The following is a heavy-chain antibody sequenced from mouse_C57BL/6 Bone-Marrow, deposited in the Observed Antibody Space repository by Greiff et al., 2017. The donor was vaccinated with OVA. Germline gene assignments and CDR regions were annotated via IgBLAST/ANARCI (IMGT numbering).Heavy chain of an antibody. CDR2: ISYSGST. Sequence: EVMLVESGPGMVKPSQSLSLTCTVTGYSITSGYDWHWIRHFPGNKLEWMGYISYSGSTNYNPSLKSRISITHDTSKNHFFLKLNSVTTEDTATYYCAREGSPYYFDYWGQGTTLTVSS. D-gene: IGHD1-1*02. J-gene: IGHJ2*01. V-gene: IGHV3-1*01. CDR1: GYSITSGYD. CDR3: AREGSPYYFDY.